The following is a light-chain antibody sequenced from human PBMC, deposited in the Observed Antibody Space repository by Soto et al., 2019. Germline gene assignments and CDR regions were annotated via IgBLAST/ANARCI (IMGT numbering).Light chain of an antibody. V-gene: IGLV2-14*01. Sequence: QSALTQPASVSGSPGQSITISCTGTSSDVGGYNYVSWYQQHPGKAPKLMIYDVSNRPSGVSNRFSGSKSGNTASLTISGLQAEDEADYYCSSYTSSSTLYVFGTGTQAHRP. CDR2: DVS. J-gene: IGLJ1*01. CDR3: SSYTSSSTLYV. CDR1: SSDVGGYNY.